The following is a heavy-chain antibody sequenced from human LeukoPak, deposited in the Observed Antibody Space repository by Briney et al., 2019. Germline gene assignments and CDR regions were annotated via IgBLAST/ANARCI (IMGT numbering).Heavy chain of an antibody. J-gene: IGHJ4*02. CDR1: GFTFSDYA. V-gene: IGHV3-23*01. CDR3: AKVYCSSTSCYNDY. Sequence: PGGSLRLSCVASGFTFSDYAMAWVRQAPGKGLEWVSAITGAGDQTYYAGSVRGRFSISRDNSKNTLYLQMNSLRAEDTAVYYCAKVYCSSTSCYNDYWGQGTLVTVSS. CDR2: ITGAGDQT. D-gene: IGHD2-2*01.